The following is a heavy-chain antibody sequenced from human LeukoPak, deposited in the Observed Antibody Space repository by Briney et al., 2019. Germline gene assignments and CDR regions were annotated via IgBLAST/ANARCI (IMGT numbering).Heavy chain of an antibody. CDR3: TRGSVVAPISASDI. Sequence: PGGSLRLSCAASGFTFSSHWMHWVRQAPGKGLLWISLINSDGSSTTYADSVKGRFTISRDNAKNTLYLQMDSLRAEDTAVYYCTRGSVVAPISASDIWGQGTVVTVSS. CDR1: GFTFSSHW. J-gene: IGHJ3*02. V-gene: IGHV3-74*01. CDR2: INSDGSST. D-gene: IGHD2-21*02.